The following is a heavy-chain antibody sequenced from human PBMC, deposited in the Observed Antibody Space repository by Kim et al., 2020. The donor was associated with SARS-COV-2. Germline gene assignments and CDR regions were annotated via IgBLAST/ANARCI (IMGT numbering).Heavy chain of an antibody. D-gene: IGHD2-21*01. CDR2: IIVGNGKT. CDR1: GFTFTNSA. CDR3: AAEIYSPSGGDCCHFDH. J-gene: IGHJ4*02. V-gene: IGHV1-58*01. Sequence: SVKVSCKTSGFTFTNSAVQWVRQARGQGLEWIGWIIVGNGKTDYAQKLQQRITVTRDVSTSTAYMELTSLTSEDTAVYYCAAEIYSPSGGDCCHFDHWGRGTLVSVSS.